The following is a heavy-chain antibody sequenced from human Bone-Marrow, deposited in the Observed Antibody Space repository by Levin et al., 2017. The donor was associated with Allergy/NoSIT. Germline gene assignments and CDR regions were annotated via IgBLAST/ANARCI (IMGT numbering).Heavy chain of an antibody. Sequence: LSLTCVGSEFTFKTYVVSWVRQAPGKGLEWVSGISGGGNSTYYADSVKGRFTISRDNSKKTVNLQMNSLRAEDTAVYYCARQIVEVVNQPPRWFVPWGQGTLVTVSS. CDR1: EFTFKTYV. CDR3: ARQIVEVVNQPPRWFVP. V-gene: IGHV3-23*01. CDR2: ISGGGNST. J-gene: IGHJ5*02. D-gene: IGHD3-22*01.